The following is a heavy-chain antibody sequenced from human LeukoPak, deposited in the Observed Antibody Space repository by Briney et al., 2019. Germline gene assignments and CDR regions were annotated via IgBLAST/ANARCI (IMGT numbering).Heavy chain of an antibody. CDR1: GFTFSSYA. CDR3: AKAIVGANFDY. V-gene: IGHV3-30*04. J-gene: IGHJ4*02. Sequence: GGSLRLSCAASGFTFSSYAMHWVRQAPGKGLEWVAVISYDGSNKYYADSVKGRFTISRDNSKNTLYLQMNSLRAEDTAVYYCAKAIVGANFDYWGQGTLVTVSS. CDR2: ISYDGSNK. D-gene: IGHD1-26*01.